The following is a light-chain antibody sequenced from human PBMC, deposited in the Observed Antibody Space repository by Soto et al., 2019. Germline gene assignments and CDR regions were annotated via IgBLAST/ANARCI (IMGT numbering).Light chain of an antibody. CDR2: GAS. J-gene: IGKJ4*01. CDR1: QSVKSTY. Sequence: EIVLTQSPGTLSLSPGERATLSCRASQSVKSTYVAWYQQKPGQAPRLLIYGASSRATGIPDRFSGSGSGTVFTVTISRLEHEDFAVYYCQQYDTSPVTFGGGTKVEIK. V-gene: IGKV3-20*01. CDR3: QQYDTSPVT.